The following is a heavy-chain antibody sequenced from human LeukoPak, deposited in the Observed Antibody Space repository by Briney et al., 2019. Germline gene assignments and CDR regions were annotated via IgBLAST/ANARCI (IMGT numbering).Heavy chain of an antibody. V-gene: IGHV3-7*03. D-gene: IGHD6-19*01. CDR2: IKQDGSER. Sequence: GGSLRLSCAASGFTFSNSWMKWVRQAPWKGLEWLASIKQDGSERYYVDSVKGRFTISRDNAKNSLYLQMNSLRAEDTAVYYCTKDSDWAIDYWGQGTLVIVSS. CDR3: TKDSDWAIDY. CDR1: GFTFSNSW. J-gene: IGHJ4*02.